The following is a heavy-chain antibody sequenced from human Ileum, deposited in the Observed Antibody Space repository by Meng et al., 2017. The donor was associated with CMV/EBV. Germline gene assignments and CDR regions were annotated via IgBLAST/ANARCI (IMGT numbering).Heavy chain of an antibody. J-gene: IGHJ6*02. V-gene: IGHV3-23*03. D-gene: IGHD1-1*01. CDR2: VFGGGTPT. CDR1: GFTFSDYN. Sequence: GGSLRLSCAASGFTFSDYNMNWVRQAPGKGLEWVSIVFGGGTPTYYAVSVKGRFTISRDNSKDTLYLQMTSLRAEDTAVYYCAKIHLARGTLAMDVWGQGTPVTVSS. CDR3: AKIHLARGTLAMDV.